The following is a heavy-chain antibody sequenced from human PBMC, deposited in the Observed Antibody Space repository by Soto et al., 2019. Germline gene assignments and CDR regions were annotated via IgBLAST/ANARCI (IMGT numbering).Heavy chain of an antibody. D-gene: IGHD3-3*01. CDR3: ATITIFGVVPDDY. V-gene: IGHV1-69*06. Sequence: SVKVSCKASGGTFSSYAISWVRQAPGQGLEWMGGIIPIFGTANYAQKFQGRVTITADTSTSTAYMELSSLRSEDTAVYYCATITIFGVVPDDYWGQGTLVTVSS. J-gene: IGHJ4*02. CDR1: GGTFSSYA. CDR2: IIPIFGTA.